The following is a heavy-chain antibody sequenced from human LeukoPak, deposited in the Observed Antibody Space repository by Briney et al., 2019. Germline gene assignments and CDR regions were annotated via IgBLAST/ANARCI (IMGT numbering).Heavy chain of an antibody. CDR2: ISAYNGNT. Sequence: GSVNVSCKATGFTCTSYGIISVRQAPGQGLEWMGWISAYNGNTNYAQKLQGRVTMTTDTSTSTAYMELRSLRSDDTAVYYCAQSSGYYSNWFDPWGQGTLVTVSS. CDR1: GFTCTSYG. V-gene: IGHV1-18*01. CDR3: AQSSGYYSNWFDP. J-gene: IGHJ5*02. D-gene: IGHD3-22*01.